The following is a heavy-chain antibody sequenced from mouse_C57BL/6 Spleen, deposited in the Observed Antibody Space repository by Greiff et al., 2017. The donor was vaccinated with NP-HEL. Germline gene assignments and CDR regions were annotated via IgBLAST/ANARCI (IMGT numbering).Heavy chain of an antibody. D-gene: IGHD1-1*01. CDR2: INPNYGTT. CDR3: ARNYYYGSSFHWYFDV. Sequence: EVQLQQSGPELVKPGASVKISCKASGYSFTDYNMNWVKQSNGKSLEWIGVINPNYGTTSYNQKFKGKATLTVDQSSSTAYMQLNSLTSEDSAVYYCARNYYYGSSFHWYFDVWGTGTTVTVSS. V-gene: IGHV1-39*01. J-gene: IGHJ1*03. CDR1: GYSFTDYN.